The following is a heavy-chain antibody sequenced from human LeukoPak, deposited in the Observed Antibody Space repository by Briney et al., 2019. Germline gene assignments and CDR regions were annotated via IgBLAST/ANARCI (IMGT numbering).Heavy chain of an antibody. CDR2: IKEDGSVI. D-gene: IGHD6-13*01. V-gene: IGHV3-7*01. CDR1: GFTLSIYW. J-gene: IGHJ4*02. Sequence: QSGGSLRLSCVASGFTLSIYWMSWARQAPGRGPEWLAIIKEDGSVIWDVESVRGRFTISRDNAKNSLYLQMNSLRVEDTAVYYCARGAGRQQLEQNYWGQGNLVTVSS. CDR3: ARGAGRQQLEQNY.